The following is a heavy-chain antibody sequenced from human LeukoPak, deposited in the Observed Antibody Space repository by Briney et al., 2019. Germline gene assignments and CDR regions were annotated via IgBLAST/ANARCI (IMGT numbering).Heavy chain of an antibody. CDR3: AKGRGAYSYFES. D-gene: IGHD5-18*01. V-gene: IGHV3-9*01. J-gene: IGHJ4*02. CDR2: ISWNSGTL. CDR1: GFTFDDYA. Sequence: PGGSLRLSCAASGFTFDDYAMHWVRQAPGKGLEWVSGISWNSGTLGYADSVKGRFTISRDNAKNSLYLQMNSLRAEDTALYYCAKGRGAYSYFESWGQGTLVTVSS.